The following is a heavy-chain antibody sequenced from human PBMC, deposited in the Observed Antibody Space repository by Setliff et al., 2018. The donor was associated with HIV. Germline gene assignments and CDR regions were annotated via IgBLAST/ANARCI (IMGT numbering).Heavy chain of an antibody. D-gene: IGHD3-10*01. J-gene: IGHJ4*02. CDR1: GGSVSSSTYS. CDR3: ARGYYGSGL. V-gene: IGHV4-39*01. Sequence: LTCNVSGGSVSSSTYSWVWIRQSPVKGLEWIGSFYHGESTSYNPSLKSRVTISVDTSNQQFSLKLSSVTAADTAVYYCARGYYGSGLWGQGTLVTVSS. CDR2: FYHGEST.